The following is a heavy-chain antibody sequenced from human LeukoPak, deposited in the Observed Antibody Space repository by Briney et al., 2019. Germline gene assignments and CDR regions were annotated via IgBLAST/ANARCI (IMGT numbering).Heavy chain of an antibody. CDR3: ARVVVAATPVGMDV. Sequence: GGSLRLSCAASGFTFDDYGMSWVRQAPGKGLEWVSGINWNGGSTGYADSVKGRFTISRDNAKNSLYLQMNSPRAEDTALYYCARVVVAATPVGMDVWGQGTTVTVSS. CDR2: INWNGGST. V-gene: IGHV3-20*04. CDR1: GFTFDDYG. J-gene: IGHJ6*02. D-gene: IGHD2-15*01.